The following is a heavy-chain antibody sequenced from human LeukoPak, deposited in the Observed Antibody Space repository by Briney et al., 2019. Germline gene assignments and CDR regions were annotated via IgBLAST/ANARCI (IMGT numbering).Heavy chain of an antibody. J-gene: IGHJ4*02. CDR1: GFTLSTYA. V-gene: IGHV3-23*01. D-gene: IGHD6-13*01. CDR3: AKRLSGSSTWYSFDY. Sequence: GGSLRLSCAASGFTLSTYAMTWVRQAPGKGLEWVSVIGGNGYTIYYADSVKGRFTISKDNSKDTVYLQMDSLRAEDTAIYYCAKRLSGSSTWYSFDYWGQGTLVTVSS. CDR2: IGGNGYTI.